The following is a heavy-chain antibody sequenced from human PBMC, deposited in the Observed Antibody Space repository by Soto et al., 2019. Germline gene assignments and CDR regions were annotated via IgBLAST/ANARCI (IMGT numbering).Heavy chain of an antibody. Sequence: EVQLLESGGGLVQPGGPLRLSCEASGFTFSTNSMTWVRQAPGKGLEWVCGISGGGDSTHYAESVKGRFTISRDNAKNMVYLQMNSLTADDTAVYIISKWYGDGDQWGQGTLVTVSS. CDR2: ISGGGDST. D-gene: IGHD2-8*01. J-gene: IGHJ5*02. CDR1: GFTFSTNS. CDR3: SKWYGDGDQ. V-gene: IGHV3-23*01.